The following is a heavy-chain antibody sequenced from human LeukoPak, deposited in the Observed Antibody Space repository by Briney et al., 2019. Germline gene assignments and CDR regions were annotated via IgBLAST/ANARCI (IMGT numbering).Heavy chain of an antibody. CDR2: IYYSGST. CDR3: ARHNPFRPFPDY. Sequence: PSETLSLTRTVSGGSISSSSYFWGWIRQPPGKGLEWIGTIYYSGSTYYNPSLKSRVTFSLDTSNNQFSLKLSSVTAADTAVYFCARHNPFRPFPDYWGQGTLVTVSS. D-gene: IGHD2/OR15-2a*01. V-gene: IGHV4-39*01. J-gene: IGHJ4*02. CDR1: GGSISSSSYF.